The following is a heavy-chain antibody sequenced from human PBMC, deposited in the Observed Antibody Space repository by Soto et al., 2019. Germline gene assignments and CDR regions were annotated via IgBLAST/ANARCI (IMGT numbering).Heavy chain of an antibody. CDR3: GKGSAATNYFYYATVV. CDR2: ISGSGGST. Sequence: EVQLLESGGGLVQPGGSLGLSCAASGFTFGIHAMSWVRQAPGKGLEWVSFISGSGGSTYYADSVKGRFTISRVNSKKSLYLRMNSQKGEDTAVYYCGKGSAATNYFYYATVVWGQGTTGTVSS. V-gene: IGHV3-23*01. J-gene: IGHJ6*02. D-gene: IGHD2-15*01. CDR1: GFTFGIHA.